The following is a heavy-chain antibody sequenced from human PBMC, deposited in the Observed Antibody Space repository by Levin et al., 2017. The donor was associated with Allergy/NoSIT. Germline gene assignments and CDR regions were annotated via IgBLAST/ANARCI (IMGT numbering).Heavy chain of an antibody. CDR1: GFTFSSYS. J-gene: IGHJ3*02. D-gene: IGHD6-13*01. Sequence: GESLKISCAASGFTFSSYSMNWVRQAPGKGLEWVSSISSSSSYIYYADSVKGRFTISRDNAKNSLYLQMNSLRAEDTAVYYCARDLFPRGIGAFDIWGQGTMVTVSS. V-gene: IGHV3-21*01. CDR2: ISSSSSYI. CDR3: ARDLFPRGIGAFDI.